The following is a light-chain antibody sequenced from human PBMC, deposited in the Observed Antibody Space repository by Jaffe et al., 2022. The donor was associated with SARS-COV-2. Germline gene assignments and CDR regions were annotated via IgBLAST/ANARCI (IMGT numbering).Light chain of an antibody. J-gene: IGKJ1*01. CDR3: QQSYNTLWT. CDR2: AAS. Sequence: DIQMTQSPSSLSASIGDRVTITCRASQNIKNYLNWYQQPPGKAPKLLIYAASDLQSGVPSRFSGSGSGTEFTLTISNLQREDFATYYCQQSYNTLWTFGQGTNVEIK. CDR1: QNIKNY. V-gene: IGKV1-39*01.